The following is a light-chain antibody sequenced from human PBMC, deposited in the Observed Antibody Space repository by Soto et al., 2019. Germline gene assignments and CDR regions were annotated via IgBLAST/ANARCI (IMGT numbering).Light chain of an antibody. CDR3: CSYTTSNTRQIV. CDR1: SSDVGGYNY. CDR2: DVS. V-gene: IGLV2-14*03. Sequence: QSALTQPASVSGSPGQSITISCTGTSSDVGGYNYVSWYQHHPGKAPKLMIYDVSNRPSGVSNRFSGSKSGNTASLTISGLQREDDADYYCCSYTTSNTRQIVFGTGTKVTVL. J-gene: IGLJ1*01.